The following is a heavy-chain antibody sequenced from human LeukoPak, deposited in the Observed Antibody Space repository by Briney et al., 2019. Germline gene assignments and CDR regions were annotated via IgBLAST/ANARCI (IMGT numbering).Heavy chain of an antibody. V-gene: IGHV3-15*01. J-gene: IGHJ4*02. CDR3: TTDFISGWFRFDY. D-gene: IGHD6-19*01. CDR1: GFTFSTYW. CDR2: IKSKTDGGTT. Sequence: PGGSLRLSCAASGFTFSTYWMSWVRQAPGKGLEWVGRIKSKTDGGTTDYAAPVKGRFTISRDDSKNTLYLQMNSLKTEDTAVYYCTTDFISGWFRFDYWGQGTLVTVSS.